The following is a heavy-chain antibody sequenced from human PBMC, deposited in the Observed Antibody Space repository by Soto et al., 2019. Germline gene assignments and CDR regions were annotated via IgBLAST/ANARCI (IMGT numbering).Heavy chain of an antibody. V-gene: IGHV1-8*01. CDR1: GYTFTSYD. J-gene: IGHJ4*02. D-gene: IGHD3-22*01. Sequence: GASVKVSCKASGYTFTSYDINWVRQATGQGLEWMGWMNPNSGNTGYAQKFQGRVTMTRNTSISTAYMELSSLRSEDTAVYYCARDQMLYYYDSSGYFVYWGQGTLVTVSS. CDR2: MNPNSGNT. CDR3: ARDQMLYYYDSSGYFVY.